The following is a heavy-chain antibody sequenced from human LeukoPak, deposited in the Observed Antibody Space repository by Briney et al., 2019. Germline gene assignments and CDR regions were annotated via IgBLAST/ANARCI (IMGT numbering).Heavy chain of an antibody. D-gene: IGHD3-3*01. Sequence: PGGSLRLSCAASGFTFSSYGMSWVRQAPGKGLEWVSAISGSGGSTYYADSVKGRFTISRDNAKNSLSLEMNSLRVEDTAVYYCARIFGYYYYYLDVWGKGTPVTISS. V-gene: IGHV3-23*01. CDR3: ARIFGYYYYYLDV. J-gene: IGHJ6*03. CDR2: ISGSGGST. CDR1: GFTFSSYG.